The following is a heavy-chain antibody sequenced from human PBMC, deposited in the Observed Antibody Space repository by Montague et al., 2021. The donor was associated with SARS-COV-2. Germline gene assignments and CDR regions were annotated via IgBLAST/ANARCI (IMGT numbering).Heavy chain of an antibody. CDR1: GASLASGYW. D-gene: IGHD1-1*01. Sequence: SETLSLTCAVSGASLASGYWWSWVRQSPGKGLEWIAEIHHTGGSNYNPSLVSRVTIFLDHSKNHLTLTLSSVTAADTAMYYCASHPVWQQLCTWGQGNLVTVSA. CDR2: IHHTGGS. V-gene: IGHV4-4*02. J-gene: IGHJ5*02. CDR3: ASHPVWQQLCT.